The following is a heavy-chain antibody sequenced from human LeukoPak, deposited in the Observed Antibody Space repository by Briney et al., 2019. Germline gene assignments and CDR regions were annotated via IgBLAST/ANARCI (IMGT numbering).Heavy chain of an antibody. J-gene: IGHJ3*02. D-gene: IGHD3-22*01. CDR2: INWNGGST. CDR1: RFTFSGYA. V-gene: IGHV3-20*04. CDR3: ARDSLLAYYYDSSGYYVRDAFDI. Sequence: PGGSLRLSCTDSRFTFSGYAMSWVRQAPGKGLEWVSGINWNGGSTGYADSVKGRFTISRDNAKNSLYLQMNSLRAEDTALYYCARDSLLAYYYDSSGYYVRDAFDIWGPGTMVTVSS.